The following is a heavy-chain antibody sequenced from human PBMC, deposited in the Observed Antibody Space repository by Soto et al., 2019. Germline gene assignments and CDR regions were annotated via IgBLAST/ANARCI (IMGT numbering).Heavy chain of an antibody. V-gene: IGHV4-30-2*01. CDR3: ASGRARYYYDSSGYFDY. Sequence: LSLTCAVSGGSISSGGYSWSWIRQPPGKGLEWIGYIYHSGSTYYNPSLKSRVTISVDRSKNQFSLKLSSVTAADTAVYYCASGRARYYYDSSGYFDYWGQGTLVTVSS. J-gene: IGHJ4*02. CDR2: IYHSGST. D-gene: IGHD3-22*01. CDR1: GGSISSGGYS.